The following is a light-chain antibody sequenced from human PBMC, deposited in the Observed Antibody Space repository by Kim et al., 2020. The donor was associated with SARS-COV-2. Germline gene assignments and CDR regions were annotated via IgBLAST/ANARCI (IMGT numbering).Light chain of an antibody. CDR2: GTS. Sequence: DSVLTQSPATLSLCPGDRATLSCKASQSIGNDLAWFQHKPGQAPRLLIYGTSNRATGIPARFSGSGSGSEFTLTISSLEPEDSAVYYCQQRNNWPLTFGGGTKVDIK. CDR1: QSIGND. CDR3: QQRNNWPLT. V-gene: IGKV3-11*01. J-gene: IGKJ4*01.